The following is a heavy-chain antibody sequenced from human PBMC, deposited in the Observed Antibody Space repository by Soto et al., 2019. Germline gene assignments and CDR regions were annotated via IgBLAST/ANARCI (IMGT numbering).Heavy chain of an antibody. CDR3: ARSGDNYNLLDY. J-gene: IGHJ4*02. CDR2: SSDSGTFT. D-gene: IGHD2-21*02. V-gene: IGHV3-11*06. CDR1: GFTFRDYY. Sequence: PGGPLRLACTDSGFTFRDYYMNWIRQAPGKGLEWLSYSSDSGTFTRYADSVKGRFSISRDNAKNSLYLQINSLRGEDTAIYYCARSGDNYNLLDYWGQGTPVTVSS.